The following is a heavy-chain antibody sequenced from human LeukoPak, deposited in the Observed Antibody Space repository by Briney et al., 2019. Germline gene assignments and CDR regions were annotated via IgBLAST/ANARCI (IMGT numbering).Heavy chain of an antibody. CDR1: GYTFTSYG. V-gene: IGHV1-18*01. Sequence: GASVKVSCKASGYTFTSYGISWVRQAPGQGLEWMGWISAYNGNTNYAQKLQGRVTMTTDTSTSTAYMELRSLRSDDTAVYYCARGGPLLWFGELGAFDIWGQGTMVTVSS. D-gene: IGHD3-10*01. CDR2: ISAYNGNT. CDR3: ARGGPLLWFGELGAFDI. J-gene: IGHJ3*02.